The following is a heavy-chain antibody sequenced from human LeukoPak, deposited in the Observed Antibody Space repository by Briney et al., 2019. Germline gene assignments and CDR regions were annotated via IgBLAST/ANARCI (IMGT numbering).Heavy chain of an antibody. CDR2: INPHSGGT. CDR3: ARGSANFGEFDFDY. V-gene: IGHV1-2*02. Sequence: ASVKASCKASGYTFTDYYMHWVRQAPGQGLEWMGWINPHSGGTNYAQKFQGRVTMTRDTSISTAYMELSRLRSDDTAVYYCARGSANFGEFDFDYWGQGTLVTVSS. CDR1: GYTFTDYY. J-gene: IGHJ4*02. D-gene: IGHD3-10*01.